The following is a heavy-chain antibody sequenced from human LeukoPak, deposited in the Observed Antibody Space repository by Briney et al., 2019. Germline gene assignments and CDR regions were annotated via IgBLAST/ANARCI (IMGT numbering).Heavy chain of an antibody. CDR2: MNPNSGNT. D-gene: IGHD3-3*01. CDR3: ARGLGQYDFWSGYYKGVGLGYYYYYYGMDV. Sequence: ASVKVSCKASGYTFTSYDINWVRQVTGQGLEWMGWMNPNSGNTGYAQKFQGRVTMTKNTSISTAYMELSSLRSEDTAVYYCARGLGQYDFWSGYYKGVGLGYYYYYYGMDVWGQGTTVTVSS. V-gene: IGHV1-8*01. CDR1: GYTFTSYD. J-gene: IGHJ6*02.